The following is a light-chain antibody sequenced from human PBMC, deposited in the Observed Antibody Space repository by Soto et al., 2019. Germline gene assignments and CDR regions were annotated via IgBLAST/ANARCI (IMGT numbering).Light chain of an antibody. CDR2: DVS. J-gene: IGLJ1*01. CDR1: SSDVGGYNY. CDR3: SSYTSSSIHLPDV. Sequence: QSALTQPASVSGSPGQSITISCTGTSSDVGGYNYVSWYQQHPGKAPKLMIYDVSNRPSGVSNRFSGSKSGNTASLTISGLQAEDEADYYCSSYTSSSIHLPDVFGTGTKLTVL. V-gene: IGLV2-14*01.